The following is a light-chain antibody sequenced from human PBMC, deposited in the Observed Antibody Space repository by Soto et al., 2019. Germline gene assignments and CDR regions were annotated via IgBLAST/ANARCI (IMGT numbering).Light chain of an antibody. V-gene: IGKV1-39*01. Sequence: DIQMTQSPSSLSASVGDRVTITCRASQSINTDLNWYQQKPGKAPKVLMYAASDLQSGVPSRFSGSGSGTHFTLTITSLQPDDFATYYSQQSFSAPFAFGPGTKVDVE. CDR3: QQSFSAPFA. J-gene: IGKJ3*01. CDR1: QSINTD. CDR2: AAS.